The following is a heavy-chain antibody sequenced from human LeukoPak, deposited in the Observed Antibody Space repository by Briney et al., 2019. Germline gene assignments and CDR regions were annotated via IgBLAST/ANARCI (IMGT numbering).Heavy chain of an antibody. D-gene: IGHD2-2*01. V-gene: IGHV3-23*01. CDR2: ISGSGGST. J-gene: IGHJ4*02. CDR1: GFTFSSYA. Sequence: GGSLRLSCAASGFTFSSYAMSWVRQAPGKGLEWVSAISGSGGSTYYADSVKGRFTISRDNSKNTLYLQMNSLRAEDTAVYYCAKLQAGVVVVPATDYWGQGTLVTVSS. CDR3: AKLQAGVVVVPATDY.